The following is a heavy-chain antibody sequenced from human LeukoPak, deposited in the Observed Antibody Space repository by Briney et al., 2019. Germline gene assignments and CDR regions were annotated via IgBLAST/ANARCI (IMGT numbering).Heavy chain of an antibody. CDR1: GFTFSSYG. Sequence: PGGSLRLSCAASGFTFSSYGMHWVRQAPGKGLEWVAVIWYDGSNKYYADSVKGRFTISRDNSKNMLYLQMNSLRAEDTAVYYCAREPDYGDYGAAFDIWGQGTMVTVSS. CDR2: IWYDGSNK. J-gene: IGHJ3*02. CDR3: AREPDYGDYGAAFDI. V-gene: IGHV3-33*01. D-gene: IGHD4-17*01.